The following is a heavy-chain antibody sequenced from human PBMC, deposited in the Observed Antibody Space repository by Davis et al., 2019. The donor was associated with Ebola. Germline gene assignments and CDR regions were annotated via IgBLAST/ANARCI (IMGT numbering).Heavy chain of an antibody. D-gene: IGHD3-3*01. CDR2: IRYDGSNK. V-gene: IGHV3-30*02. J-gene: IGHJ4*02. CDR3: ARGLEDYDFWSGYSPYYFDY. CDR1: GFTFSSYG. Sequence: GESLKISCAASGFTFSSYGMHWVRQAPGKGLEWVAFIRYDGSNKYYADSVKGRFTISRDNSKNTLYLQMNSLRAEDTAVYYCARGLEDYDFWSGYSPYYFDYWGQGTLVTVSS.